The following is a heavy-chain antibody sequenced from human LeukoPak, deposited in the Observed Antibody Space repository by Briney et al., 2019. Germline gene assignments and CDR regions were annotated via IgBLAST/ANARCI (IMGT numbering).Heavy chain of an antibody. J-gene: IGHJ5*02. D-gene: IGHD2-15*01. CDR1: GFTFSSYA. Sequence: GGSLRLSCAASGFTFSSYAMSWARQAPGKGLEWVSTISGSGGSTYYADSVKGRFTISRDNSKNTLYLQMNSLRAEDTAIYYCAKAAVPYCSGDSCYSGDRYNWFDPWGQGALVTVSS. CDR2: ISGSGGST. V-gene: IGHV3-23*01. CDR3: AKAAVPYCSGDSCYSGDRYNWFDP.